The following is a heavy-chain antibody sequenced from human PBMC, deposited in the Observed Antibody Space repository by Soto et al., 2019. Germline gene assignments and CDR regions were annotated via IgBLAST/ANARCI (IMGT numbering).Heavy chain of an antibody. CDR2: ITGSGDSI. CDR3: ARNGLPDYDILTGHLGYYGMDV. D-gene: IGHD3-9*01. V-gene: IGHV3-23*01. Sequence: GGSLRLSCVASGLTLSNYVMTWVRQAPGEGLEWVSSITGSGDSINYADSVKGRFIISRDKSENTLYLRMTRLRAEDTAVYYCARNGLPDYDILTGHLGYYGMDVWGQGTTVTVSS. J-gene: IGHJ6*02. CDR1: GLTLSNYV.